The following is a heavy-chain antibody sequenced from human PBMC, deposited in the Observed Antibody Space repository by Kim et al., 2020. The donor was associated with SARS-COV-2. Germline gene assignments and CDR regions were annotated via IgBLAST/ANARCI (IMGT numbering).Heavy chain of an antibody. V-gene: IGHV3-23*01. Sequence: GGSLRLSCAASEFTFSSSAMSWVRQAPGKGLEWVSTINDRGDSTYYADSMQGRFTISRDNSRNTLYLHMHSLRAEDTALYFCAKSHSVVVVASGRSNWFGPWGRGTLVTVSS. CDR2: INDRGDST. CDR3: AKSHSVVVVASGRSNWFGP. D-gene: IGHD2-2*01. CDR1: EFTFSSSA. J-gene: IGHJ5*02.